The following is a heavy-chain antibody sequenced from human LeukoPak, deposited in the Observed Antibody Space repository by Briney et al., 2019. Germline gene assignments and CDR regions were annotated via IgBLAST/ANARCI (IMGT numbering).Heavy chain of an antibody. V-gene: IGHV3-23*01. CDR1: GFTFSSYA. CDR3: AVLSGYSYGYSY. J-gene: IGHJ4*02. D-gene: IGHD5-18*01. CDR2: ISGNGGST. Sequence: GGSLRLSCAASGFTFSSYAMSWVRQAPGKGLEWVSAISGNGGSTYYADSVKGRFTISRDNSKNTLYLQMNSLRAEDTAVYYCAVLSGYSYGYSYWGQGTLVTVSS.